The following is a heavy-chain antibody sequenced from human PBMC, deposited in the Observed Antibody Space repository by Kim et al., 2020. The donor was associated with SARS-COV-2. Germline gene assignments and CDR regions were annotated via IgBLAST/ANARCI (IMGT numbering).Heavy chain of an antibody. V-gene: IGHV7-4-1*02. CDR3: ARDQRDTIFGVVISPRGGMDV. CDR1: GYTFTSYA. Sequence: ASVKVSCKASGYTFTSYAMNWVRQAPGQGLEWMGWINTNTGNPTYAQGFTGRFVFSLDTSVSTAYLQISSLKAGDTAVYYCARDQRDTIFGVVISPRGGMDVWGQGTTVTVSS. J-gene: IGHJ6*02. D-gene: IGHD3-3*01. CDR2: INTNTGNP.